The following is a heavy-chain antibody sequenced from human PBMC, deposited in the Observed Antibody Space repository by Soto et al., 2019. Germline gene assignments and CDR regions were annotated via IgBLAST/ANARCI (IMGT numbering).Heavy chain of an antibody. Sequence: SVKVSCKASGGTFSSYAISWVRQAPGQGLEWMGGIIPIFGTANYAQKFQGRVTITADESTSTAYMELSSLRSEDTAVYYCARYGADSSGWSDYYYYGMDVWGQGTTVTVSS. CDR2: IIPIFGTA. CDR3: ARYGADSSGWSDYYYYGMDV. D-gene: IGHD6-19*01. CDR1: GGTFSSYA. J-gene: IGHJ6*02. V-gene: IGHV1-69*13.